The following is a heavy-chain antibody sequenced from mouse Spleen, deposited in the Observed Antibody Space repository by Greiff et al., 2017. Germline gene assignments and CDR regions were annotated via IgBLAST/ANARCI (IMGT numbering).Heavy chain of an antibody. D-gene: IGHD1-1*01. V-gene: IGHV1-69*01. CDR3: ARLGYYGSSYDWFAY. CDR2: IDPSDSYT. CDR1: GYTFTSYW. Sequence: VQLQQPGAELVMPGASVKLSCKASGYTFTSYWMHWVKQRPGQGLEWIGEIDPSDSYTNYNQKFKGKATLTVDKSSSTAYMQLSSLTSEDSAVYYCARLGYYGSSYDWFAYWGQGTLVTVSA. J-gene: IGHJ3*01.